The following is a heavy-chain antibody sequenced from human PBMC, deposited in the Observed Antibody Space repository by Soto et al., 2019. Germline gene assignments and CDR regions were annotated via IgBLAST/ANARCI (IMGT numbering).Heavy chain of an antibody. CDR1: GGSFRGFY. Sequence: SETLSLTCAVSGGSFRGFYWTWIRQSPGKGLEWLGDINHVGITNYNPSLKSRVSIPVDTSKSQFSLKLSSVTAEDTAVYYCARDPPAMVRDFDYWGQGTLVTVSS. V-gene: IGHV4-34*01. CDR2: INHVGIT. CDR3: ARDPPAMVRDFDY. D-gene: IGHD5-18*01. J-gene: IGHJ4*02.